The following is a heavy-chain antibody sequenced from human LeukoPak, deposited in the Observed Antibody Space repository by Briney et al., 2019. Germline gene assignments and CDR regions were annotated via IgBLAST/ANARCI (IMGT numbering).Heavy chain of an antibody. J-gene: IGHJ4*02. CDR3: ARGYVPAEAVDY. CDR1: GGSISDYY. D-gene: IGHD2-2*01. V-gene: IGHV4-59*01. Sequence: SETLSLTCTVSGGSISDYYWSWLRQPPGKGLEWIGFIYYRGSTNYNPSLKSRVTISVVTSKNQFSLKLSSVTAGDTAVYYCARGYVPAEAVDYWGQGTLVTVSS. CDR2: IYYRGST.